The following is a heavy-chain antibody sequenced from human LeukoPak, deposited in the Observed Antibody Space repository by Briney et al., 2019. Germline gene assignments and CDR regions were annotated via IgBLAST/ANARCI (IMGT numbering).Heavy chain of an antibody. D-gene: IGHD3-9*01. CDR1: GFTVSSNY. Sequence: GGSLRLSCAASGFTVSSNYMNWVRQAPGKGLEWISSISSTGSYIYYADSLKGRFTISRDNAKSSLYLQVESLRAEDTAVYYCARVTAYLRHYYFDYWGPGSLVIVSS. V-gene: IGHV3-21*01. J-gene: IGHJ4*02. CDR3: ARVTAYLRHYYFDY. CDR2: ISSTGSYI.